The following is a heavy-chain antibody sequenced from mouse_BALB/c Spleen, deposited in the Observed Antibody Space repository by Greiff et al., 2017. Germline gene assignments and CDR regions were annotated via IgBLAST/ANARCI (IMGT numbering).Heavy chain of an antibody. CDR3: TRGGLLLHAMDY. D-gene: IGHD2-3*01. J-gene: IGHJ4*01. CDR2: IYPGSGST. CDR1: GYTFTSYW. Sequence: LQQPGSELVRPGASVKLSCKASGYTFTSYWMHWVKQRHGQGLEWIGNIYPGSGSTNYDEKFKSKGTLTVDTSSSTAYMHLSSLTSEDSAVYYCTRGGLLLHAMDYWGQGTSVTVSS. V-gene: IGHV1S22*01.